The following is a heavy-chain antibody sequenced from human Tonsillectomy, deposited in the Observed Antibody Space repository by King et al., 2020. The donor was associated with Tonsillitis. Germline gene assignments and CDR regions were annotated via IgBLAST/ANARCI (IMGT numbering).Heavy chain of an antibody. V-gene: IGHV3-30*04. CDR3: ARGLSGWALLGPEFDY. J-gene: IGHJ4*02. CDR1: GFNFRTYA. D-gene: IGHD6-19*01. Sequence: QLVQSGGGVVQPGRSLRLSCAASGFNFRTYAMHWVRQAPGKGLEWVAVISYDGSNKYYADSVKGRFTISRDNSKNTLYLQMNSLRAEDTAVYYCARGLSGWALLGPEFDYWGQGTLVTVSS. CDR2: ISYDGSNK.